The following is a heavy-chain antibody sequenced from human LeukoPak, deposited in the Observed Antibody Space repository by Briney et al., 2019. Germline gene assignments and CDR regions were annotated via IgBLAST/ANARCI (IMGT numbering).Heavy chain of an antibody. J-gene: IGHJ4*02. D-gene: IGHD6-19*01. V-gene: IGHV4-39*01. CDR1: GALFSSTIHY. CDR3: ARQPTVNRGAVASNFDY. CDR2: VYYSGNT. Sequence: SETLSLTCTVSGALFSSTIHYWAWVRQPPGKGLEGFGSVYYSGNTYCNAAFQNRVTISMDTSKNQSSLRLSTMSATDTAVYFCARQPTVNRGAVASNFDYWGQGTLVTVSS.